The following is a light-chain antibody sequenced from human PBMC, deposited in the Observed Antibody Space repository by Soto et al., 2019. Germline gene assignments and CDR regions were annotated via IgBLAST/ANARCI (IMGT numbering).Light chain of an antibody. CDR3: NSYTDRNTFYV. V-gene: IGLV2-14*01. Sequence: QSVLTQPASVSVSPGQSITISCTGTSSDVGGYKYVSWYQQHPGKAPKLMIYEVSNRPSGVANRFSGSKSGNTASLTIPGLQAEDEADYYCNSYTDRNTFYVFGTGTKVTVL. CDR1: SSDVGGYKY. CDR2: EVS. J-gene: IGLJ1*01.